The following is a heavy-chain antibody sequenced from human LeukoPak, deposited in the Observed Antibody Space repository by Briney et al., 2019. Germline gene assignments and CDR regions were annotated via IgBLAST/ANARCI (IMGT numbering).Heavy chain of an antibody. V-gene: IGHV3-15*01. CDR2: IKSKTDGGTT. Sequence: GGSLRLSCAASGFTFSNAWMSWVRQAPGKGLEWVGRIKSKTDGGTTDYAAPVKGRFTISRDDSKNTLYLQTNSLKTEDTAVYYCTTDQSEWKLRDYWGQGTLVTVSS. CDR1: GFTFSNAW. CDR3: TTDQSEWKLRDY. D-gene: IGHD1-26*01. J-gene: IGHJ4*02.